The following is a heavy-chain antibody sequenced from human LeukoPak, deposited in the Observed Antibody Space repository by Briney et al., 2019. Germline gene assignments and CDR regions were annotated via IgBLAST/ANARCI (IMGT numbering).Heavy chain of an antibody. V-gene: IGHV4-31*03. CDR2: IYYSGST. CDR1: GGSISSSVYY. J-gene: IGHJ3*02. CDR3: ARHGGHIAVAAFDI. D-gene: IGHD6-19*01. Sequence: SETLSLTCTVSGGSISSSVYYWSWIRHHPGKGLEWIGYIYYSGSTYYNPSLKSRVTISVDTSKNQFSLKLSSVTAADTAVYYCARHGGHIAVAAFDIWGQGTMVTVSS.